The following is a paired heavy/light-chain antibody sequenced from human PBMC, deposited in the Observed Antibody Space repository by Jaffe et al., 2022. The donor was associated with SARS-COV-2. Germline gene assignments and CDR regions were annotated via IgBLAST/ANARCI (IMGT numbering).Heavy chain of an antibody. CDR1: AFTFSSYA. J-gene: IGHJ2*01. CDR2: IGASGGGT. D-gene: IGHD6-13*01. V-gene: IGHV3-23*01. CDR3: AKAAVGYWYFDL. Sequence: EVQLLESGGGLVQPGGSLRLSCAASAFTFSSYAMTWVRQAPGKGLELVSAIGASGGGTYYADSVKGRFTISRDNSKNTLYLQMNSLRAEDTAIYYCAKAAVGYWYFDLWGRGTLVTVSS.
Light chain of an antibody. Sequence: DIVMTQSPDSLAVSLGERATINCKSSQSVLYSSNNKNYLAWYQQKPGQPPKLLFYGASTRESGVPDRFSGSGSGTDFTLTISSLQAEDVAVYYCQQYYSTPRTFGQGTKVEIK. J-gene: IGKJ1*01. V-gene: IGKV4-1*01. CDR1: QSVLYSSNNKNY. CDR3: QQYYSTPRT. CDR2: GAS.